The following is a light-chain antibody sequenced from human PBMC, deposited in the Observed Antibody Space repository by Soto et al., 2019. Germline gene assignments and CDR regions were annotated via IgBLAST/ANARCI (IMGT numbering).Light chain of an antibody. V-gene: IGKV3-15*01. CDR1: QSVSSN. Sequence: DIVMTQSPVTLSVSAGDRATLSCRASQSVSSNLAWYQQKPGQAPRLLIYGAYTRAAGIPATFSGSGSGTEFTPTISSLQSEDFAVYYCQQHNNWPPLTXGQGTKVDI. CDR2: GAY. J-gene: IGKJ1*01. CDR3: QQHNNWPPLT.